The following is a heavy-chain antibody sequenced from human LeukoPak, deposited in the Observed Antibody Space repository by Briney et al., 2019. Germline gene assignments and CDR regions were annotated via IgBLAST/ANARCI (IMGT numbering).Heavy chain of an antibody. D-gene: IGHD4-23*01. V-gene: IGHV3-30*19. CDR2: ISYDGSNK. CDR3: ARATTTVVTYFDY. CDR1: GFIFSNDA. Sequence: PGGSLRLSCAASGFIFSNDAMHWVRQAPGKGLEWVAVISYDGSNKYYADSVKGRFTISRDNSKNTLYLQMNSLRAEDTAVYYCARATTTVVTYFDYWGQGTLVTVSS. J-gene: IGHJ4*02.